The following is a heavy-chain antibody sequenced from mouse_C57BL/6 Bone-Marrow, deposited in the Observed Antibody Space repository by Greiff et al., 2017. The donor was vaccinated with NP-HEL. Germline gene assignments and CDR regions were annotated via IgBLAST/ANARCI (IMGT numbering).Heavy chain of an antibody. V-gene: IGHV1-63*01. CDR2: IYPGGGYT. D-gene: IGHD1-1*01. CDR1: GYTFTNYW. CDR3: ARRGGSSYGWFAY. J-gene: IGHJ3*01. Sequence: QVQLQQSGAELVRPGTSVKMSCKASGYTFTNYWIGWAKQRPGHGLEWIGDIYPGGGYTNYNEKFKGKATLTADKSSSTAYMQFSSLTSEDSAIYYCARRGGSSYGWFAYWGQGTLVTVSA.